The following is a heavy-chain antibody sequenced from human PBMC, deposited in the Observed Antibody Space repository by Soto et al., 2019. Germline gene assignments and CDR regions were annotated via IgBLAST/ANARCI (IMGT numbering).Heavy chain of an antibody. CDR1: GGSISSCGSY. Sequence: SETLSLTCTVSGGSISSCGSYWFWIRQPPGKGLEWIGYIYYSGNTILNPSLRSRVTLSVDTSKNQFSLNLSSVTAADTAVYYCVRYCSTTKCPFDYWGQGTLVTVSS. V-gene: IGHV4-30-4*01. CDR2: IYYSGNT. D-gene: IGHD2-2*01. J-gene: IGHJ4*02. CDR3: VRYCSTTKCPFDY.